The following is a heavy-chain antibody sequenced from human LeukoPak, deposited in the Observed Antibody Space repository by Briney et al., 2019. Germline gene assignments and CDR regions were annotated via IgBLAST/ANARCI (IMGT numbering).Heavy chain of an antibody. V-gene: IGHV3-23*01. Sequence: GGTLRLSCAASGFTFSSYGMSWVRQAPGKGLEWVSVISGSGGSTNYADSVKGRFTISRDNSKNTLYLQMNSLRVEDTAVYYCARVGGHWGQGTLVTVSS. D-gene: IGHD3-10*01. CDR2: ISGSGGST. CDR1: GFTFSSYG. CDR3: ARVGGH. J-gene: IGHJ4*02.